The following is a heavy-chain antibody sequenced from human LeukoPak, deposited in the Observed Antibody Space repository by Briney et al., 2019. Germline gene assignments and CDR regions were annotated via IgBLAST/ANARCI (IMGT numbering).Heavy chain of an antibody. CDR3: TTPRYSSSWYYFDY. CDR2: IKSKTDGGTT. CDR1: GFTFSNAW. J-gene: IGHJ4*02. Sequence: GSLRLSCAASGFTFSNAWMSWVRQAPGKGLEWVGRIKSKTDGGTTDYAAPVKGRFTISRDDSKNTLYLQMNSLKTEDTAVYYCTTPRYSSSWYYFDYWGQGTLVTVSS. D-gene: IGHD6-13*01. V-gene: IGHV3-15*01.